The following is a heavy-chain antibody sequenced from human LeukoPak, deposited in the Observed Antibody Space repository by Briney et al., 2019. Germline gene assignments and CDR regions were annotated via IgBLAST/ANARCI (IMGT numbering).Heavy chain of an antibody. Sequence: LTGGSLRLSCAASGFTFSTHAMSWVRQAPGKGLEWVSTIASGYDTYSADSVKGRFAISRGNSKNTLYLQMNNLRADDTALYYCAKFPGFGSGTYRLDYWGQGTLVTVSS. J-gene: IGHJ4*02. CDR1: GFTFSTHA. CDR2: IASGYDT. V-gene: IGHV3-23*01. D-gene: IGHD3-10*01. CDR3: AKFPGFGSGTYRLDY.